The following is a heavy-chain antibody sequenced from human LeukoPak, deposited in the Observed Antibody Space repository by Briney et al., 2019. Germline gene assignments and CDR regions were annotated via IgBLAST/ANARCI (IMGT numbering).Heavy chain of an antibody. CDR1: GYTFTAYY. J-gene: IGHJ5*02. CDR3: ARVYALAARNRGVHWFDP. Sequence: GASVKVSCKASGYTFTAYYMHWVRQAPGQGLEWIGWINPNSGDTKYAQRFQGRVMLTRDMSTTTTYMDLNSLTSDDTAIYYCARVYALAARNRGVHWFDPWGQGTLVTVSS. CDR2: INPNSGDT. V-gene: IGHV1-2*02. D-gene: IGHD1-14*01.